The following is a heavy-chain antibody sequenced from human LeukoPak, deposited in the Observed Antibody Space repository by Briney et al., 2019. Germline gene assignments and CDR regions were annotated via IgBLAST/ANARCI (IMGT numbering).Heavy chain of an antibody. V-gene: IGHV4-59*01. J-gene: IGHJ4*02. D-gene: IGHD6-6*01. CDR3: AREIAARPDYFDY. CDR2: MYYSGRI. CDR1: GGSISSYY. Sequence: PSETLSLTCTVSGGSISSYYWSWLRQPPGKGLEWFGYMYYSGRINYHPSPKSRVTISVDTSKNQFSLKLSSVTAADTAVYYCAREIAARPDYFDYWGQGTLVTVSS.